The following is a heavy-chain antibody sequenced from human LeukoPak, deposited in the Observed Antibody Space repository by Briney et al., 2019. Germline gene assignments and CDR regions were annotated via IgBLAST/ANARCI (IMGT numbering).Heavy chain of an antibody. CDR1: GDSVSSNSAA. J-gene: IGHJ6*02. D-gene: IGHD6-13*01. CDR3: ARGRGQQVVQDYYYYGMDV. CDR2: TYYRSKWYN. V-gene: IGHV6-1*01. Sequence: SQTLSLTCALSGDSVSSNSAAWNWIRQSPSRGLEWLGRTYYRSKWYNDYAVSVKSRITINPDTSKNQFSLQLNSVTPEDTAVYYCARGRGQQVVQDYYYYGMDVWGQGTTVTVSS.